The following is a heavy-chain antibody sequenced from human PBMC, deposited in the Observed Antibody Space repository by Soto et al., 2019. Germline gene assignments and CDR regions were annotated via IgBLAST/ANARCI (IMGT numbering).Heavy chain of an antibody. CDR3: ARDQGTVATLYYSYSLDV. CDR2: MWYDGAHK. J-gene: IGHJ6*02. Sequence: QVQLVESGGGVIQPGRSLRLSCAASGFIFSSYAMHWVRQAPGKGLEWVAVMWYDGAHKYYADSVKGRFTISRDNSNNTLHLQMNSLRAEDTAVYYCARDQGTVATLYYSYSLDVWGQGTTVTVSS. D-gene: IGHD4-17*01. V-gene: IGHV3-33*01. CDR1: GFIFSSYA.